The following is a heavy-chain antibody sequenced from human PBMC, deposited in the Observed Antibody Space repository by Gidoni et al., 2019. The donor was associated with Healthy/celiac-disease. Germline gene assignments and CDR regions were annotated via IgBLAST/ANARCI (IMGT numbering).Heavy chain of an antibody. CDR1: GFTFDDYA. J-gene: IGHJ4*02. D-gene: IGHD2-15*01. Sequence: EVQLVESGGGLVQPGRSLRLSCAASGFTFDDYAMHWVRQAPGKGLEWVSGISWNSGSIGYADSVKGRFTISRDNAKNSLYLQMNSLRAEDTALYYCAKDISDEAPYGLPDYWGQGTLVTVSS. CDR3: AKDISDEAPYGLPDY. CDR2: ISWNSGSI. V-gene: IGHV3-9*01.